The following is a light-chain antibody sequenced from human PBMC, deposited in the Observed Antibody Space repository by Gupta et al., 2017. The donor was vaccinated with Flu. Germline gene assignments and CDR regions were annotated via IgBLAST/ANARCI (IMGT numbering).Light chain of an antibody. Sequence: SPGQTARITCTGDVLPRNYVRWFQQKPGQAPLLLIYRDDRRPSVVPDRFSGSTSGTTVTLTISGVQLEDEADYFCYSTVDNNWVFGGGTKFTVL. V-gene: IGLV3-27*01. J-gene: IGLJ3*02. CDR1: VLPRNY. CDR2: RDD. CDR3: YSTVDNNWV.